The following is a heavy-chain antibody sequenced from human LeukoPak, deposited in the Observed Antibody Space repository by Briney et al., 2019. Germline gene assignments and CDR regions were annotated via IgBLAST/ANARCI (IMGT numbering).Heavy chain of an antibody. D-gene: IGHD1-7*01. J-gene: IGHJ4*02. CDR2: VAGSGSST. CDR3: AKRGITATKEFDC. CDR1: VITFNIYA. Sequence: QPGRSLRISSAATVITFNIYAMSRVRQAPGKGLGWVSKVAGSGSSTNYADSVKGRFTISRDNSKNTVYLQMNSLRAEDTAVYYCAKRGITATKEFDCWGQGTLVTVSS. V-gene: IGHV3-23*01.